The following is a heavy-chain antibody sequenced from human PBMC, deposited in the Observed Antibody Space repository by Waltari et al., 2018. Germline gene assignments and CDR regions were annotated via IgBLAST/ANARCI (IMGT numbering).Heavy chain of an antibody. CDR2: ISGRGGST. CDR3: AKPPPGYYYYGMDV. J-gene: IGHJ6*02. V-gene: IGHV3-23*01. Sequence: EVQLLESGGGLVQPGGSLRLSCAASGFTFSSYAMSWVRQAPGKGLEWVSVISGRGGSTYYAESVKGRCTSSRDNSKNTRYLQMNSLRAEDTAVYYCAKPPPGYYYYGMDVWGQGTTVTVSS. CDR1: GFTFSSYA.